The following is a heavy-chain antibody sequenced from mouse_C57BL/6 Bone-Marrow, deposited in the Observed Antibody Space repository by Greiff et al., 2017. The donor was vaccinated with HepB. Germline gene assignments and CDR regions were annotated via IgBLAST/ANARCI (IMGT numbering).Heavy chain of an antibody. V-gene: IGHV5-12*01. Sequence: EVKLVESGGGLVQPGGSLKLSCAASGFTFSDYYMYWVRQTPEKRLEWVAYISNGGGSTYYPDTVKGRFTISRDNAKNTLYLQMSRLKSEDTAMYYCARDYGSKGDYWGQGTTLTVSS. CDR2: ISNGGGST. CDR3: ARDYGSKGDY. J-gene: IGHJ2*01. D-gene: IGHD1-1*01. CDR1: GFTFSDYY.